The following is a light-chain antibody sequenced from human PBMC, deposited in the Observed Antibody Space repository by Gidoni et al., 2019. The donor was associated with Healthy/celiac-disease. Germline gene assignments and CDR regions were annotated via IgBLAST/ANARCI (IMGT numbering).Light chain of an antibody. Sequence: EIVLTQSPATLSLSPGDRATLSCRASQSVSSYLAWYQQHPGQAPRLLIYDASNRATGIPARFSGSGSGTDFTLTISRLQPEDFAVYYCQQRSSWPWTFGQGTKVEIK. CDR2: DAS. V-gene: IGKV3-11*01. CDR1: QSVSSY. J-gene: IGKJ1*01. CDR3: QQRSSWPWT.